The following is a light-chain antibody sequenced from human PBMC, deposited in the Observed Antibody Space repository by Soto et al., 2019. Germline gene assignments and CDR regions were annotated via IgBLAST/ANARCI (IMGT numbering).Light chain of an antibody. CDR3: GSYSSTTTREV. CDR2: EVS. J-gene: IGLJ1*01. CDR1: SSDVGGYNY. V-gene: IGLV2-14*01. Sequence: QSALAQPASVSGSPGQSITISCTGTSSDVGGYNYVSWYQQHPGKAPKLMIYEVSNRPSGVSNRFSGSKSGNTASLTISGLQAEDEADYFCGSYSSTTTREVFGTGTKVTVL.